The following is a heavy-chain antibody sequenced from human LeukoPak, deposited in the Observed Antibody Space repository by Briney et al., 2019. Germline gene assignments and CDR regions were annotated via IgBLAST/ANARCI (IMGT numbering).Heavy chain of an antibody. D-gene: IGHD3-10*01. CDR1: GGSISSGDYY. J-gene: IGHJ4*02. CDR2: IYYSGSP. V-gene: IGHV4-30-4*01. CDR3: AREGVGSGSYDY. Sequence: SETLSLTCTVSGGSISSGDYYWSWIRQPPGKGLEWIGYIYYSGSPCYKSSLKSRVTISLDTSKNQFSLKLSSVTAADTAVYYCAREGVGSGSYDYWGQGTLVTVSS.